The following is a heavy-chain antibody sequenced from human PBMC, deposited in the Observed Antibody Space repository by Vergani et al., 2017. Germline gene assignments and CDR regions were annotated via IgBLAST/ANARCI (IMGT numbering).Heavy chain of an antibody. V-gene: IGHV4-38-2*01. CDR2: ISHSGYT. J-gene: IGHJ4*02. CDR3: ARSGDSSDVDF. D-gene: IGHD3-22*01. Sequence: QVQLQESGPGLVKPSETLSLTCAVSDYSITSGYYWGWIQQPPGKGLEWIGSISHSGYTYSNPSLESRITISVDTSKNQFSLKLSSVTAADTAVYYCARSGDSSDVDFWGQGTLVTVSS. CDR1: DYSITSGYY.